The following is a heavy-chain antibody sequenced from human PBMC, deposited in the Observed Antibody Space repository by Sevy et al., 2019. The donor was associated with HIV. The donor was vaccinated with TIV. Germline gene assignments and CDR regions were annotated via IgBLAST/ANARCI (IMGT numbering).Heavy chain of an antibody. Sequence: GESLKISCKGSGYSFTSYWIGWVRQMPGKGLEWMGIIYPGDSDTRYSPSFQGQVTISADKSISTAYRQWSSLKASDTAMYYCARHGGYCSSTSCRGIWFDPWGQGTLVTVSS. V-gene: IGHV5-51*01. CDR2: IYPGDSDT. D-gene: IGHD2-2*01. CDR1: GYSFTSYW. CDR3: ARHGGYCSSTSCRGIWFDP. J-gene: IGHJ5*02.